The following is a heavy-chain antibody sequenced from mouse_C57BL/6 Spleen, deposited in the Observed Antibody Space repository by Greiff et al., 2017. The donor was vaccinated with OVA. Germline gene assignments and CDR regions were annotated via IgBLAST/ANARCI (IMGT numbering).Heavy chain of an antibody. Sequence: VQLKESGADLVKPGGSLKLSCAASGFTFSSYGMSWVRQTPDKRLEWVATISSGGSYTYYPDSVKGRFTISRDNAKNTLYLKMSSLKSEDTAMYYSARSGYDYDARYAMDYWGQGTSVTVSS. V-gene: IGHV5-6*01. J-gene: IGHJ4*01. CDR2: ISSGGSYT. CDR3: ARSGYDYDARYAMDY. D-gene: IGHD2-4*01. CDR1: GFTFSSYG.